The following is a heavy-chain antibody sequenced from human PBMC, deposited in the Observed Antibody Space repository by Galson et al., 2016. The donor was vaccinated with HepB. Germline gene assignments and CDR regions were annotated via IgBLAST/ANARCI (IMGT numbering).Heavy chain of an antibody. CDR3: ARCHCTGANCFPYFDY. CDR1: GDSLDDYY. D-gene: IGHD2-8*02. V-gene: IGHV4-59*01. J-gene: IGHJ4*02. CDR2: ISHSGGT. Sequence: ETLSLTCNVSGDSLDDYYWSWIRQPPGKGLEFIGYISHSGGTYYNPSLKSRVTISVDTSKNQFSLKMSSVTAADTAVYYCARCHCTGANCFPYFDYWGQGTLVTVSS.